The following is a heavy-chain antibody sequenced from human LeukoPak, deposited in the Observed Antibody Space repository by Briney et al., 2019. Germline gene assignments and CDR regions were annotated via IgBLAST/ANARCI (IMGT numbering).Heavy chain of an antibody. V-gene: IGHV3-15*01. CDR3: ASVISGGYYRGDNDY. J-gene: IGHJ4*02. Sequence: GGSLRLSCAASGFTFSNAWMSWVRQAPGKGLEWVGRIKSKTNGGATDYAAPVKGRFTISRDDSKNTLHLQMNSLKTEDTAVYYCASVISGGYYRGDNDYWGRGTLVTVSS. D-gene: IGHD3-22*01. CDR1: GFTFSNAW. CDR2: IKSKTNGGAT.